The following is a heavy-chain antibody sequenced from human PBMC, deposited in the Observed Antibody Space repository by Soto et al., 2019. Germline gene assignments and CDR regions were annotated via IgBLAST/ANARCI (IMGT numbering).Heavy chain of an antibody. D-gene: IGHD6-13*01. CDR3: ARDIDYSRSPVRPDY. CDR1: GYTFTNYA. CDR2: INIGDGYT. Sequence: QVQLVQSGAEVKKAGASVKVSCKASGYTFTNYALHWVRQAPGQRLEWMGWINIGDGYTKYAQYFQGRVTIIGDTSAGTAYMELSSLRSEDTAVYYCARDIDYSRSPVRPDYCGQGTLVTVSS. J-gene: IGHJ4*02. V-gene: IGHV1-3*04.